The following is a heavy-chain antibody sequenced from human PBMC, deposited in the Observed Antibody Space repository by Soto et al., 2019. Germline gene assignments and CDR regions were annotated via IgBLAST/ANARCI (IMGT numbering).Heavy chain of an antibody. Sequence: QVQLVQSGAELKKPGASVNISCQASGFTFSDTLINWVRQGPGQRLEWMGWINPANGNTRYSESFQGRVTISSLSSASTAYVALSDLTSEDTAVYYCARHIVSVGPRANEAFDVWGQGTMITVSS. D-gene: IGHD1-1*01. V-gene: IGHV1-3*01. CDR3: ARHIVSVGPRANEAFDV. J-gene: IGHJ3*01. CDR1: GFTFSDTL. CDR2: INPANGNT.